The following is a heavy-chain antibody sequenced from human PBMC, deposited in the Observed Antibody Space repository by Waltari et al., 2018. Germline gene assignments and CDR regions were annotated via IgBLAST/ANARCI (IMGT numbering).Heavy chain of an antibody. V-gene: IGHV3-9*01. J-gene: IGHJ3*02. D-gene: IGHD5-18*01. CDR1: GFTFDDYA. Sequence: EVQLVESGGGLVQPGRSLRLSCAASGFTFDDYAMHWVGQAPGKGLEWVSGISWNSGSIGYADSVKGRFTISRDNAKNSLYLQMNSLRAEDTALYYCAKALYTADAFDIWGQGTMVTVSS. CDR2: ISWNSGSI. CDR3: AKALYTADAFDI.